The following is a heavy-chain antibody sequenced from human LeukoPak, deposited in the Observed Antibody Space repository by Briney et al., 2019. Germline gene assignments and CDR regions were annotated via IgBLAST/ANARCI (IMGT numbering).Heavy chain of an antibody. V-gene: IGHV4-34*01. CDR1: GGSFSGYY. D-gene: IGHD6-13*01. CDR2: INHSGST. J-gene: IGHJ5*02. Sequence: SETLSLTCAVYGGSFSGYYWSWIRQPPGKGLEWIGEINHSGSTNYNPSLKSRVTISVDTSKNQFSLKLSSVTAADTAVYYCAGKSSWYHWFDPWGQGTLVTVSS. CDR3: AGKSSWYHWFDP.